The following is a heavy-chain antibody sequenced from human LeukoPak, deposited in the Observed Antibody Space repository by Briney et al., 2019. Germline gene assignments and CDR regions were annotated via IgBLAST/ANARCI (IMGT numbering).Heavy chain of an antibody. J-gene: IGHJ5*02. Sequence: SETLSLTCAVSGGSISSGGYSWSWIRQPPGKGLEWIGYIYHSGSTYYNPSLKSRVTISVDRSKNQFSLKLSSVTAADTAVYYCASLYGSGSPQGWFDPWGQGTLVTVSS. CDR2: IYHSGST. CDR1: GGSISSGGYS. D-gene: IGHD3-10*01. V-gene: IGHV4-30-2*01. CDR3: ASLYGSGSPQGWFDP.